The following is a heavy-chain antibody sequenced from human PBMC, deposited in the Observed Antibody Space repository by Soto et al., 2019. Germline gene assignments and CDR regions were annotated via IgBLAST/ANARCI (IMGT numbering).Heavy chain of an antibody. CDR2: ISGTGVTT. J-gene: IGHJ3*02. Sequence: GGSLRLSCAASGFTFSSYAMSWVRRAPGKGLEWVSVISGTGVTTYYADSVKGRFTISRDNSKNTLYLQMSSLRAEDTAVYYCAKDRSTVRKPFDIWGQGTMVTVS. D-gene: IGHD4-17*01. CDR3: AKDRSTVRKPFDI. CDR1: GFTFSSYA. V-gene: IGHV3-23*01.